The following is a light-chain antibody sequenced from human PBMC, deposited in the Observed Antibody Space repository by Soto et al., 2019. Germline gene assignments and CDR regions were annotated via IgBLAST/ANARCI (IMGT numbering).Light chain of an antibody. Sequence: QSVLTQPASVSGSPGQSITISCTGTSSDVGGYNYVSWYQQPPGKAPKLMIYDVTNRPSGVADRFSGAKSGNTASLTISGLRPEDDADYYCSPYSTSTTPSYVFGTGTKVTVL. J-gene: IGLJ1*01. CDR2: DVT. V-gene: IGLV2-14*01. CDR3: SPYSTSTTPSYV. CDR1: SSDVGGYNY.